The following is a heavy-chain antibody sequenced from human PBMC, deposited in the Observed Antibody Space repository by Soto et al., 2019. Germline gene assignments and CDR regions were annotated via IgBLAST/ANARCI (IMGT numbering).Heavy chain of an antibody. CDR2: ISSSSSYI. D-gene: IGHD6-6*01. J-gene: IGHJ4*02. CDR3: AVIEARDFDY. Sequence: PGGSLRLSCAASGFTFSSYSMNWVRQAPGKGLEWVSSISSSSSYIYYADSVKGRFTISRDNAKNSLYLQMNSLRAEDTAVYYCAVIEARDFDYWGQGTLVTVSS. V-gene: IGHV3-21*01. CDR1: GFTFSSYS.